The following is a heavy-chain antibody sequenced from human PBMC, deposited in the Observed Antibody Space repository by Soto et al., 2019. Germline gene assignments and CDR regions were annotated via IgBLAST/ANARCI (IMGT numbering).Heavy chain of an antibody. J-gene: IGHJ3*02. CDR3: AKPLGGVIVQDDDAFDI. Sequence: GASVKVSCKASGYTFTSYGISWVRQAPGQRFEWMGWISAYNGNTNYAQKLQGRVTMTTYTSTSTAYMELRSLRSDDTAVYYCAKPLGGVIVQDDDAFDIWGQGTMVTVSS. CDR2: ISAYNGNT. V-gene: IGHV1-18*01. CDR1: GYTFTSYG. D-gene: IGHD3-16*02.